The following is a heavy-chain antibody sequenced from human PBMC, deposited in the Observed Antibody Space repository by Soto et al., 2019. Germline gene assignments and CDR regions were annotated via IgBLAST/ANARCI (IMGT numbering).Heavy chain of an antibody. CDR3: ARLKVGATTYRSYYGMDV. V-gene: IGHV4-39*01. Sequence: PSDTLSLTCTAYGCSISSSSYYWRWLRQPPGKGLEWIGSISYSGSTFYDPSIKSRVTISVGTSKSQFFLKLSSVTAADTAVYYCARLKVGATTYRSYYGMDVWGQGTTVT. D-gene: IGHD1-26*01. CDR2: ISYSGST. J-gene: IGHJ6*02. CDR1: GCSISSSSYY.